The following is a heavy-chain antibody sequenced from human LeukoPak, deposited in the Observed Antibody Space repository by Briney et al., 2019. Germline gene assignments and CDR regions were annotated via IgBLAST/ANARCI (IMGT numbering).Heavy chain of an antibody. V-gene: IGHV4-30-4*08. CDR1: GGSISSGDYY. Sequence: SQTLSLTCTVSGGSISSGDYYWSWIRQPPGKGLEWIGYIYYSGSTYYNPSLKSRVTISVDTSKNQFPLKLSSVTAADTAVYYCARDDPQYWFDPWGQGTLVTVSS. CDR2: IYYSGST. CDR3: ARDDPQYWFDP. J-gene: IGHJ5*02. D-gene: IGHD3-3*01.